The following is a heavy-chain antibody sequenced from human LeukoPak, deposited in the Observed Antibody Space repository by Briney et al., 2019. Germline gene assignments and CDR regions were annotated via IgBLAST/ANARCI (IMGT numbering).Heavy chain of an antibody. D-gene: IGHD2-15*01. CDR2: IYSGGST. CDR3: ARELGYCSGGSCYSPGAFLYYYGMDV. J-gene: IGHJ6*02. V-gene: IGHV3-66*01. Sequence: GGSLRLSCAASGFTFSSYAMSWVRQALGKGLEWVSVIYSGGSTYYADSVKGRFTISRDNSKNTLYLQMNSLRAEDTAVYYCARELGYCSGGSCYSPGAFLYYYGMDVWGQGTTVTVSS. CDR1: GFTFSSYA.